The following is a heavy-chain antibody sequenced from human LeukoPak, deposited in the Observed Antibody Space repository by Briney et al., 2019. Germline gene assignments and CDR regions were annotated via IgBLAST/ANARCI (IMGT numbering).Heavy chain of an antibody. CDR1: GFTFSSYW. D-gene: IGHD6-19*01. J-gene: IGHJ4*02. CDR3: AREFGSGWYYFDY. CDR2: IKQDGSEK. Sequence: PGGSLRLSCAASGFTFSSYWMGWVRQAPGKGLEWVASIKQDGSEKYCVDSAKGRFTISRDNAKNSLYLQMNSPRAEDTAVYYCAREFGSGWYYFDYWGQGTLVTVSS. V-gene: IGHV3-7*01.